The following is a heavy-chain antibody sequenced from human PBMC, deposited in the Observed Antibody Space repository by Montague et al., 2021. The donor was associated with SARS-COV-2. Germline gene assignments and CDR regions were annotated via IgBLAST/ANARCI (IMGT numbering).Heavy chain of an antibody. V-gene: IGHV3-23*01. Sequence: LSLSLSASGFTFSSYAMSWVRQAPGKGLEWVSAISGSGGSTYYADSVKGRFTISRDNSKNTLYLQMNSLRAEDTAVYYCAKDGNGYYDFWSGYYTVQGYYYYYMDVWGKGTTVTVSS. CDR2: ISGSGGST. CDR1: GFTFSSYA. CDR3: AKDGNGYYDFWSGYYTVQGYYYYYMDV. D-gene: IGHD3-3*01. J-gene: IGHJ6*03.